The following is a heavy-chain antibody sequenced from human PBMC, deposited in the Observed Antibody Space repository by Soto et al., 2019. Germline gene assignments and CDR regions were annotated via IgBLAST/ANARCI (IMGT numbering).Heavy chain of an antibody. CDR2: INAGNGNT. CDR3: ARDDYYDSSGYYPGGY. CDR1: GYTFTSHA. J-gene: IGHJ4*02. Sequence: GASVKVSCKASGYTFTSHAMHWVRQAPGQRLEWMGWINAGNGNTKYSQKFQGRVTITRDTSASTAYMELSSLRSEDTAVYYCARDDYYDSSGYYPGGYWGQGTLVTVSS. V-gene: IGHV1-3*01. D-gene: IGHD3-22*01.